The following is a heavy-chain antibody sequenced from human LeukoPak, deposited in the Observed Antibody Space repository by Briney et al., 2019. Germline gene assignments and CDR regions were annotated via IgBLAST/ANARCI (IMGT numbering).Heavy chain of an antibody. V-gene: IGHV1-2*02. J-gene: IGHJ4*02. D-gene: IGHD2-8*01. CDR3: ARESTNGVLFDY. CDR1: GYTFTGYY. Sequence: ASVKVSCKASGYTFTGYYTHWVRQAPGQGLEWMGWINPNSGGTNYAQKFQGRVTMTRDTSISTAYMELSRLRSDDTAVYYCARESTNGVLFDYWGQGTLVTVSS. CDR2: INPNSGGT.